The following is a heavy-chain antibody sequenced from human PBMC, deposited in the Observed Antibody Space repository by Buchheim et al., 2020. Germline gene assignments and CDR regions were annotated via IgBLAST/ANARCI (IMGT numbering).Heavy chain of an antibody. CDR1: GGSISSSCYY. CDR2: IYYSGST. Sequence: QLQLQESGPGLVKPSETLSLTCTVSGGSISSSCYYWGWIRQPPGKGLEWIGSIYYSGSTSYNPSLKRRVNNSVDTSKNQITLKLSSVTAADTAVYYCARVEAAAGPGNYYFDYWGQGTL. V-gene: IGHV4-39*07. J-gene: IGHJ4*02. CDR3: ARVEAAAGPGNYYFDY. D-gene: IGHD6-13*01.